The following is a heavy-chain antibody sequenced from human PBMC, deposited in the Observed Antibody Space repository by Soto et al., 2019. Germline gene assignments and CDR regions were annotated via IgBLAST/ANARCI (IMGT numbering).Heavy chain of an antibody. CDR2: FNPNSGDT. Sequence: ASVKVSCKASGYIFTAYSMHWVRQAPGQGLEWVGWFNPNSGDTIYAQKFQGRVTLTRDTSISTAYMELYSLRSDDTAVYYCAREASSVISLDYWGQGTLVPVSS. CDR3: AREASSVISLDY. CDR1: GYIFTAYS. D-gene: IGHD2-21*01. V-gene: IGHV1-2*02. J-gene: IGHJ4*02.